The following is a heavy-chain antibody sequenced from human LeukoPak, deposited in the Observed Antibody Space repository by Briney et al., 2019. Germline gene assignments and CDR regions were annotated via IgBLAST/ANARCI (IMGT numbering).Heavy chain of an antibody. CDR2: INTYNGNT. CDR3: ARLNWDWRAFDI. V-gene: IGHV1-18*01. J-gene: IGHJ3*02. Sequence: ASVKVSSKASGYTFTSYDINWVRQAPGQGLEWMGWINTYNGNTVFAQTFEGRVTMTTDTSRSTAFMELRSLRSDDTAVYYCARLNWDWRAFDIWGQGTMVIVSS. CDR1: GYTFTSYD. D-gene: IGHD3/OR15-3a*01.